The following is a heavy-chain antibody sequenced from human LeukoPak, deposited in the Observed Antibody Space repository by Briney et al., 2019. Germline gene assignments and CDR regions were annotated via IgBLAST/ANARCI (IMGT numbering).Heavy chain of an antibody. Sequence: GGSLRLSCAASGFTFSSYGMHWVRQAPGKGLEWVAVIWYDGSIKYYADSVKGRFTISRDNSKNTLYLQMNSLRAEDTAVYYCARDTHYYDSSGPSLDYWGQGTLVTVSS. J-gene: IGHJ4*02. D-gene: IGHD3-22*01. CDR2: IWYDGSIK. CDR3: ARDTHYYDSSGPSLDY. V-gene: IGHV3-33*01. CDR1: GFTFSSYG.